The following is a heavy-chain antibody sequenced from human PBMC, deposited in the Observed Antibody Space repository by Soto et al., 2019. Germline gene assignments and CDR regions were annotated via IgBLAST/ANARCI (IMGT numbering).Heavy chain of an antibody. Sequence: GGSLRLSCAASGFTFSSYGMHWVRQAPGKGLEWVAVIWYDGSNKYYADSVKGRFTISRDNSKNTLYLQMNSLRAEDKAGYYRARPCLVGWFGESQDHNGFDYWGQGTLVTVSS. CDR1: GFTFSSYG. V-gene: IGHV3-33*01. D-gene: IGHD3-10*01. CDR2: IWYDGSNK. J-gene: IGHJ4*02. CDR3: ARPCLVGWFGESQDHNGFDY.